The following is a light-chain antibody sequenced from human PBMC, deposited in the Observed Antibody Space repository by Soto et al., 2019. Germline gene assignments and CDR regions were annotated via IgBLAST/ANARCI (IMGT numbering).Light chain of an antibody. V-gene: IGLV1-47*02. CDR3: AARDDSLSGHWV. Sequence: QSVLTQPPSASGTPGQRVTLSCSGSSSNIGFNAVNWYQQLPGTAPKLVMHGNSQRPSGVPDRFSGSKSGTSASLAISGLRSEDEADYYCAARDDSLSGHWVFGGGTKLTVL. CDR1: SSNIGFNA. J-gene: IGLJ3*02. CDR2: GNS.